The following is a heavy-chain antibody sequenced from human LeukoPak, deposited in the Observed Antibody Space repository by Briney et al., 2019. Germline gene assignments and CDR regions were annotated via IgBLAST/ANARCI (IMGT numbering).Heavy chain of an antibody. CDR2: IYYSGST. CDR1: GGSISSYY. D-gene: IGHD3-10*01. Sequence: KPSETLSLTCTVSGGSISSYYWSWIRQPPGKGLEWIGYIYYSGSTNYNPSLKSRVTISVDTSKNQFSLKLSSVTAADTAVYYCARAQGVYYGSGSYYSTNWFDPWGREPWSPSPQ. J-gene: IGHJ5*02. CDR3: ARAQGVYYGSGSYYSTNWFDP. V-gene: IGHV4-59*01.